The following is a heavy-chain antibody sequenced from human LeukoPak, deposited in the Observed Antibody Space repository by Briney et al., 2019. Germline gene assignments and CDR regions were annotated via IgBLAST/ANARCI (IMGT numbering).Heavy chain of an antibody. J-gene: IGHJ6*02. CDR2: INPDTDDT. V-gene: IGHV1-2*02. CDR1: GYTFIDSY. Sequence: ASVKVSCKTSGYTFIDSYIHWVRQAPGQGLEWMGWINPDTDDTVYAQKFQDRVKMTRDTSINTAYMELRSLRSDDTAVYYCARDGHYDSSGYWNYYYGMDVWGQGTTVTVSS. D-gene: IGHD3-22*01. CDR3: ARDGHYDSSGYWNYYYGMDV.